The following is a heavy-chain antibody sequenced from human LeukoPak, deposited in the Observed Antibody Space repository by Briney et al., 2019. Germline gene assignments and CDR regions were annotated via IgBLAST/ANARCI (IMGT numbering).Heavy chain of an antibody. V-gene: IGHV1-2*02. D-gene: IGHD5-18*01. CDR3: ARDGGNSYAPDY. CDR2: INPSSGGT. Sequence: GASVKVSCKASGYTFTGYYMHWVRQAPGQGLEWMGWINPSSGGTNYAQKFQGRVTMTRDTSISTAYMELSRLRSDDTAVYYCARDGGNSYAPDYWGQGTLVTVSS. J-gene: IGHJ4*02. CDR1: GYTFTGYY.